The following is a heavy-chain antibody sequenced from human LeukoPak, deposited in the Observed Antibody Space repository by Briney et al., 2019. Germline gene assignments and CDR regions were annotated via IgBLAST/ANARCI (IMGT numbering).Heavy chain of an antibody. CDR2: IDPSDSYT. J-gene: IGHJ4*02. CDR3: AGARGSGTPADY. D-gene: IGHD3-10*01. V-gene: IGHV5-10-1*01. Sequence: GVSLQISSQGSGLSFTTYWISWVRQMPGKGLEWMGRIDPSDSYTSYSPSFQGHVTISVDKSISTAYLQWSSLKASDTAMYYCAGARGSGTPADYWGQGTLVTVSS. CDR1: GLSFTTYW.